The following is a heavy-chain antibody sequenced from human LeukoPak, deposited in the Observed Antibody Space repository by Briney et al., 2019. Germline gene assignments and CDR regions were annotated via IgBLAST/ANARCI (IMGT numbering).Heavy chain of an antibody. CDR1: GFTFSSYG. V-gene: IGHV3-30*02. CDR2: IRNDGTKE. CDR3: VKALGGSGSY. Sequence: PGGSLRLSCAASGFTFSSYGMHWVRQAPGKGLEWVAFIRNDGTKEYHADSVKGRFSISRDNPKNTLYLQMNSLSVEDTAIYYCVKALGGSGSYWGQGTSVIVSS. J-gene: IGHJ4*02. D-gene: IGHD3-10*01.